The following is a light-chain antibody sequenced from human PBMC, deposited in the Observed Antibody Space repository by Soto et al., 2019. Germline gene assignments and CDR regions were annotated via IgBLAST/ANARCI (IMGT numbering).Light chain of an antibody. Sequence: QAVVTQEPSLTVSPGGTVTLTCGSSTGAVTSGHYPHWFQQKSGQAPRTLIYDTSNRHSWTPARFSGSLLGGKAALTLSDAQPEDEADYYCLLLYPGFGEGFGTGTKVTVL. V-gene: IGLV7-46*01. J-gene: IGLJ1*01. CDR3: LLLYPGFGEG. CDR1: TGAVTSGHY. CDR2: DTS.